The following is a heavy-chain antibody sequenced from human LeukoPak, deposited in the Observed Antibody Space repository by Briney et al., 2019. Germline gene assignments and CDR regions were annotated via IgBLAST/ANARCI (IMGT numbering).Heavy chain of an antibody. CDR3: ARGLRPAYYYGYNAYTNWFDP. CDR2: IYPGDSDT. CDR1: GYSFTSYW. J-gene: IGHJ5*02. V-gene: IGHV5-51*01. Sequence: GESLKISCKGSGYSFTSYWIGWVRQMPGKGLEWMGIIYPGDSDTRYSLSFQGQVTISADKSISTAYLQWSSLKASDTAMYYCARGLRPAYYYGYNAYTNWFDPWGQGTLVTVSS. D-gene: IGHD3-10*01.